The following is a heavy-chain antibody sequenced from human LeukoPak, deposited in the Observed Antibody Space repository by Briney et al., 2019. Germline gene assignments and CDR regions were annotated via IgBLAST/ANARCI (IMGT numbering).Heavy chain of an antibody. CDR2: MNPNSGNT. CDR3: ARATRGGPLRWLQLPYYYYYYMDV. V-gene: IGHV1-8*03. D-gene: IGHD5-24*01. J-gene: IGHJ6*03. CDR1: GYTFTSYD. Sequence: GASVKVSCKASGYTFTSYDINWVRQATGQGLEWMGWMNPNSGNTGYAQKFQGRVTITRTTSISTAYMELSSMRSEDTAVYYCARATRGGPLRWLQLPYYYYYYMDVWGKGTTVTVSS.